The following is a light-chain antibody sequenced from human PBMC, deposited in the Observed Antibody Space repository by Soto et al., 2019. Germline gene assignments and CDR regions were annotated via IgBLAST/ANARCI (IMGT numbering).Light chain of an antibody. CDR2: GAS. V-gene: IGKV3-20*01. Sequence: EIVLTQSPDTLCLSPGERATLSCRASQSVSSNNLVWYQQKVGQAPRLLIYGASSRATGIPDRFSGSGSGTDFTLSISRLETEDFAVYYCQQYGNSLWTSGQGTKVEIK. CDR3: QQYGNSLWT. CDR1: QSVSSNN. J-gene: IGKJ1*01.